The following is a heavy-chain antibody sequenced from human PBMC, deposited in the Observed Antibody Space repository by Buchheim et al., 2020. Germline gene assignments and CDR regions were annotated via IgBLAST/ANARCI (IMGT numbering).Heavy chain of an antibody. CDR2: IYYSGTI. D-gene: IGHD4-11*01. J-gene: IGHJ5*02. CDR1: GGSITDYY. Sequence: QVQLQESGPGLVKPSETLSLTCTVSGGSITDYYWSWIRQPPGKGLEWIGYIYYSGTINYNPSLESRVTISVDTSKSQFSLKMSSVTAADTAVYYCARGPHYSQGDWFDPWGQGTL. CDR3: ARGPHYSQGDWFDP. V-gene: IGHV4-59*01.